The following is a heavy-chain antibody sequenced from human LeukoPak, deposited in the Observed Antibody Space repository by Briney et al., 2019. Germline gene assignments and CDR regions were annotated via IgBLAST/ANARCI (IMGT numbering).Heavy chain of an antibody. CDR3: ATDYYCSGGSCYPPD. Sequence: GGSLRLSCAASGFPFSIYTMNWVRQAPGEGLEWVSSISGSSNDIYYADSVKGRFTISRDNAKNSLYLQMNSLRAEDTAVYYCATDYYCSGGSCYPPDWGQGTLVTVSS. D-gene: IGHD2-15*01. CDR1: GFPFSIYT. CDR2: ISGSSNDI. J-gene: IGHJ4*02. V-gene: IGHV3-21*01.